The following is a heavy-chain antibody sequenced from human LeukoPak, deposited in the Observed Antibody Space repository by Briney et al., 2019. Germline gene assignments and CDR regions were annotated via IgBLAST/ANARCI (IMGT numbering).Heavy chain of an antibody. D-gene: IGHD6-6*01. CDR2: KYTSGIT. J-gene: IGHJ4*02. V-gene: IGHV4-61*02. Sequence: SETLSLTCTVSGASISSGGYYWSWIRQPAGKGLEWIGRKYTSGITNYNPSLESRVTISLDMSENQFSLNLTSVTAADTAVYYCARGAALYYFDWWGQGTLVTVSS. CDR1: GASISSGGYY. CDR3: ARGAALYYFDW.